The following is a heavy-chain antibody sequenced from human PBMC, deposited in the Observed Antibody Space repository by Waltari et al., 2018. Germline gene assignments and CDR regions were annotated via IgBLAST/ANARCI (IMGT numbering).Heavy chain of an antibody. Sequence: EVPLVESGGGLVQPGGSLRLSCAASGFTFSSYALSWVRHAPWEGGVGGSVYSGSGCCSYVCDFWEGRFNNSKDKFKNKLYLQMKSLGAEEKGINYCGKGGRFCRCWWCFDYWGQGTLVTVSS. CDR3: GKGGRFCRCWWCFDY. J-gene: IGHJ4*01. D-gene: IGHD2-21*01. CDR2: YSGSGCCS. CDR1: GFTFSSYA. V-gene: IGHV3-23*04.